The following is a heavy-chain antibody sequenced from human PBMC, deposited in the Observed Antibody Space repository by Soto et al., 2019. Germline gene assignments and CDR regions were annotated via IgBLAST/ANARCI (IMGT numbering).Heavy chain of an antibody. CDR1: GFTFSSYA. CDR3: AKENPSELETYYDFWSGYYY. CDR2: ISGSGGST. D-gene: IGHD3-3*01. V-gene: IGHV3-23*01. J-gene: IGHJ4*02. Sequence: EVQLLESGGGLVQPGGSLRLSCAASGFTFSSYAMSWVRQAPGKGLEWVSAISGSGGSTYYADSVKGRFTISRDNSKNTLYLQMNSLRAEDTAVYYCAKENPSELETYYDFWSGYYYWGQGTLVTVSS.